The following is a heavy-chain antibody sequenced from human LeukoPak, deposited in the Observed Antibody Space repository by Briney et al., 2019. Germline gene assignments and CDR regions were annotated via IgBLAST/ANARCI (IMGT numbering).Heavy chain of an antibody. D-gene: IGHD2-21*01. CDR2: ICSGGST. CDR1: AFTVSSNY. V-gene: IGHV3-53*01. CDR3: ARVSFRYYFDY. J-gene: IGHJ4*02. Sequence: GGSLRLSCAASAFTVSSNYMSWVRQAPGKGLEWVSVICSGGSTYYADSVKGRFTISRDNSKNTLYLQMNSLRVEDTAVYYCARVSFRYYFDYWGQGTLVTVSS.